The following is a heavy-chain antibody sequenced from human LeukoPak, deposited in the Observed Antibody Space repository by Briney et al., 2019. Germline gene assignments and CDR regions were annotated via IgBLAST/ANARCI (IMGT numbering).Heavy chain of an antibody. Sequence: SETLSLTCSVSGGSITSYYWSWIRKPAGKGLEWIGRIYTSGSTNYSPSLKSRITMSVDTSNNQFSLNLSSVTAADTAVYYCARDSTARAYDIWGQWTMVTVSS. J-gene: IGHJ3*02. CDR1: GGSITSYY. CDR3: ARDSTARAYDI. D-gene: IGHD2-2*01. V-gene: IGHV4-4*07. CDR2: IYTSGST.